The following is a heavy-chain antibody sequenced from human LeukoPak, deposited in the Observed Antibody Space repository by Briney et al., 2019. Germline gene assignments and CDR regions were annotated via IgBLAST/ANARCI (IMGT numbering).Heavy chain of an antibody. CDR2: ISSSSSYI. Sequence: GGSLRLSCAASGFTFSSYSMNWVRQAPGKGLEWVSSISSSSSYIYYADSVKGRFTISRDNAKNSLYLQMNSLRAEDTAVYYCARANFIAVAGKPIDYWGQGTLVTVSS. D-gene: IGHD6-19*01. V-gene: IGHV3-21*01. CDR3: ARANFIAVAGKPIDY. J-gene: IGHJ4*02. CDR1: GFTFSSYS.